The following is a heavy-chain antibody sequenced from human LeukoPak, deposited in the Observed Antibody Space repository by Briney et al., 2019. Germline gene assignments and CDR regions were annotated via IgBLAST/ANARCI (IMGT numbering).Heavy chain of an antibody. V-gene: IGHV3-53*01. Sequence: GGSLTLSCAASALTVSSNYMSWVRQAPGKGLEWVSVIYSGGSTYYADSVKGRFTISRDNSKNALYLQMNSLRAEDTAVYYCARGRSFGGFFHFDYWGQGTLVTVSS. CDR2: IYSGGST. CDR1: ALTVSSNY. CDR3: ARGRSFGGFFHFDY. D-gene: IGHD4-23*01. J-gene: IGHJ4*02.